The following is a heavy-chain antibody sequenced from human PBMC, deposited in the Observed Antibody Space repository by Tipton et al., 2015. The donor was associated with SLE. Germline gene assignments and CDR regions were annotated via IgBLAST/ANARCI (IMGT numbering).Heavy chain of an antibody. V-gene: IGHV3-23*03. CDR2: IYSGGSST. J-gene: IGHJ4*02. CDR3: AKDRQQLDGFDY. CDR1: GFTFSSYA. Sequence: SLRLSCAASGFTFSSYAMSWVRQAPGKGLEWVSVIYSGGSSTCYADSVKGRFTISRDNSKNTLYLQMNSLRAEDTAVYYCAKDRQQLDGFDYWGQGTLVTVSS. D-gene: IGHD6-13*01.